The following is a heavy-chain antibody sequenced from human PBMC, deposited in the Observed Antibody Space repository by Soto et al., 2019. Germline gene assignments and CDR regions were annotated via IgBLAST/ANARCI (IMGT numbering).Heavy chain of an antibody. J-gene: IGHJ6*02. CDR2: ISNDGSNK. V-gene: IGHV3-30-3*01. CDR1: GFSFNNYA. Sequence: ESGGGVVQPGRSLRLSCAASGFSFNNYAIHWVRQAPGKGLEWVAVISNDGSNKYYADSVKGRFTISRDNSMNTVYLQMNRLRGEDTPVYYCARESRGGIREVRDYEPVYCYYALDVWGQGTTGPVFS. CDR3: ARESRGGIREVRDYEPVYCYYALDV. D-gene: IGHD4-17*01.